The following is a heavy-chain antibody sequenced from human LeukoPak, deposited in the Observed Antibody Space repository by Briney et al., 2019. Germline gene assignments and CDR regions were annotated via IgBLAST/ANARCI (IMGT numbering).Heavy chain of an antibody. J-gene: IGHJ4*02. CDR1: GFTFSSYS. D-gene: IGHD6-19*01. Sequence: GGSLRLSCAASGFTFSSYSMNWVRQAPGKGLEWVSGINWNGGSTGYADSVKGRFTISRDNAKNSLYLQMNSLRAEDTALYYCAREGGGSGWYGAKLAFDYWGQGTLVTVSS. CDR3: AREGGGSGWYGAKLAFDY. CDR2: INWNGGST. V-gene: IGHV3-20*04.